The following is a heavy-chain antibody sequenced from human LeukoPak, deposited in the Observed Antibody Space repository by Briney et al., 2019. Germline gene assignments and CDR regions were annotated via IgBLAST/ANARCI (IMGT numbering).Heavy chain of an antibody. CDR2: IHPNNGDT. D-gene: IGHD2-15*01. V-gene: IGHV1-2*02. Sequence: GASVKVSCRTSGFAFSGYYLHWVRQAPGQGLEWMAWIHPNNGDTNYARNFEGRVTVTKDTSISTVYMELTGLHSDDTAVYYCARDREVRRLLLGDVFDIWGQGTLVTVSS. CDR3: ARDREVRRLLLGDVFDI. CDR1: GFAFSGYY. J-gene: IGHJ3*02.